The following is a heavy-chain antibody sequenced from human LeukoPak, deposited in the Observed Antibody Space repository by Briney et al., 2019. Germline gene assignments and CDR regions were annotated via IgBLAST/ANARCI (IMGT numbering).Heavy chain of an antibody. Sequence: SETLSLTCTVSGGSISSGSYYWGWIRQPPGKGLEWIGSIYYSGSTYYNPSLKSRVTISVDTSKNHFSLKLSSVTAADTAVYYCARLPYPYDGRGSPPVDYWGQGTLVTVSS. D-gene: IGHD3-22*01. CDR3: ARLPYPYDGRGSPPVDY. CDR1: GGSISSGSYY. V-gene: IGHV4-39*02. J-gene: IGHJ4*02. CDR2: IYYSGST.